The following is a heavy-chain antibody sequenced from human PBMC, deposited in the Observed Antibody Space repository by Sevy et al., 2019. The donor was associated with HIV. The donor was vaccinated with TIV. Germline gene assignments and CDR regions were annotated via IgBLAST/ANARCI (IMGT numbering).Heavy chain of an antibody. CDR2: ISYDGSNK. D-gene: IGHD3-22*01. V-gene: IGHV3-30*04. Sequence: GGSLRLSCAASGFIFSNYAIHWVRRAPGKGLEWVAVISYDGSNKHYAASVKGRFTISRDNSRKTQLLQMNSLRLDDTAVYYCARDPTFSSDTRGYYPFDSWGQGTLVTVSS. CDR1: GFIFSNYA. J-gene: IGHJ4*02. CDR3: ARDPTFSSDTRGYYPFDS.